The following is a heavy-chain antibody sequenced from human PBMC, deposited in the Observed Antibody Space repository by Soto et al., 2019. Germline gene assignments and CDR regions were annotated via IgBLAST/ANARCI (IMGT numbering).Heavy chain of an antibody. J-gene: IGHJ4*02. CDR2: ISGSGGST. CDR3: AKDYYDSSGYYFDY. Sequence: GGSLRLSCAASGFTFSSYAMSWVRQAPGKGLEWVSAISGSGGSTYYADSVKGRFTISRDNSKNTLYLQMNSPRAEDTAVYYCAKDYYDSSGYYFDYWGQGTLVTVSS. D-gene: IGHD3-22*01. CDR1: GFTFSSYA. V-gene: IGHV3-23*01.